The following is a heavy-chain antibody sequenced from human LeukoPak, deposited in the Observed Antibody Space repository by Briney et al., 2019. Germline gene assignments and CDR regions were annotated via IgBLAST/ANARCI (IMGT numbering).Heavy chain of an antibody. CDR2: VYYSGST. CDR3: ARARSGYKYGFIDY. D-gene: IGHD5-18*01. Sequence: PSETLSLTCSVSGDSISSYYWSWIRQPPGKGLEWIGYVYYSGSTNYNPSLKSRVTISVDTSKNQFSLKLSSVTAADTAVYYCARARSGYKYGFIDYWGQGTLVTVSS. J-gene: IGHJ4*02. V-gene: IGHV4-59*01. CDR1: GDSISSYY.